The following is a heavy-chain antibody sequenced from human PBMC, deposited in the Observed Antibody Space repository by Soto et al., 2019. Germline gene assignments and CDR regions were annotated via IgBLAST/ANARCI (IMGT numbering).Heavy chain of an antibody. Sequence: SETLSLTCTVSGGSISSTTHHWAWVRQPPGKGLEWIASVFYTGTTNYTPSLKSRVTISVDTSKNQFSLKLSSVTAADTAVYYCARQFGYCSGGSCYDHWYFQHWGQGTLVTVSS. V-gene: IGHV4-39*07. J-gene: IGHJ1*01. CDR2: VFYTGTT. CDR3: ARQFGYCSGGSCYDHWYFQH. CDR1: GGSISSTTHH. D-gene: IGHD2-15*01.